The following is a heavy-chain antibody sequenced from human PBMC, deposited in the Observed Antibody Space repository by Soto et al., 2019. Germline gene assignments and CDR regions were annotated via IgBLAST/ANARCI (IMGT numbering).Heavy chain of an antibody. CDR3: ANAATVVTLDGVDY. Sequence: GGSLRLSCAASGFTFNNYGMSWVRQAPGTGLEWVSAITDSGGSTYYADSVKGRFTISRDNSKNTVYLQMNSLRAEDTAVYYCANAATVVTLDGVDYWGQGTLVTVAS. CDR1: GFTFNNYG. D-gene: IGHD4-17*01. CDR2: ITDSGGST. V-gene: IGHV3-23*01. J-gene: IGHJ4*02.